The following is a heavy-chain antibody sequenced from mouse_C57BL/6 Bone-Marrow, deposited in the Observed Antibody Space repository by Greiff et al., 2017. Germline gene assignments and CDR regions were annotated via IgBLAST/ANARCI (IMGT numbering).Heavy chain of an antibody. CDR2: ISGGGGNT. Sequence: EVQLQESGGGLVKPGGSLKLSCAASGFTFSSYTMSWVRQTPEKRLEWVATISGGGGNTYYPDSVKGRFTISRDNAKNTLYLQMSSLRSEDTALYYCARGYYYGSSLYFDYWGQGTTLTVSS. D-gene: IGHD1-1*01. J-gene: IGHJ2*01. CDR3: ARGYYYGSSLYFDY. CDR1: GFTFSSYT. V-gene: IGHV5-9*04.